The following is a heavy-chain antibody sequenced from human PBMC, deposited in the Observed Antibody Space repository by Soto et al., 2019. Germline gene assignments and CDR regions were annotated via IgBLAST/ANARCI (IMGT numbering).Heavy chain of an antibody. CDR1: GYTFTSYD. J-gene: IGHJ4*02. D-gene: IGHD2-15*01. CDR3: AIHPRWQPPL. CDR2: MNPNIFNT. V-gene: IGHV1-8*01. Sequence: ASVKVSCKASGYTFTSYDINWVRQATGQVLEWMGWMNPNIFNTCYAQKFQGRVSMSRNTSISTAYMGLRSLRSEDTAGYYCAIHPRWQPPLWGQGTLVTVSS.